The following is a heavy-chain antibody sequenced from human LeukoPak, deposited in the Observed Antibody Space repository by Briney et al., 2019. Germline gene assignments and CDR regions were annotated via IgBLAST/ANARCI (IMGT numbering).Heavy chain of an antibody. CDR1: GFTFSSYA. V-gene: IGHV3-23*01. CDR3: AKGFGELLYYYYYGMDV. Sequence: GGSLRLSCAASGFTFSSYAMSWVRQAPGKGLEWVSAISGSGGGTYYADSVKGRFTISRDNSKNTLYLQMNSLRAEDTAVYYCAKGFGELLYYYYYGMDVWGQGTTVTVSS. CDR2: ISGSGGGT. D-gene: IGHD3-10*01. J-gene: IGHJ6*02.